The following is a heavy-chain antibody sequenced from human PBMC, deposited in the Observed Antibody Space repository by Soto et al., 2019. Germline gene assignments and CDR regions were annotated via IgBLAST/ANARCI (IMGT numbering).Heavy chain of an antibody. CDR1: GGSISISSYY. D-gene: IGHD3-10*01. CDR3: ARHGFSGFGSSYNWFDP. CDR2: IYYSGST. Sequence: PSETLSLTCTVSGGSISISSYYWCWIRHPPGKGLEWIGSIYYSGSTYYNPSLKSRVTISVDTSKNQFSLKLSSVTAADTAVYYCARHGFSGFGSSYNWFDPWGQGTLVTVSS. J-gene: IGHJ5*02. V-gene: IGHV4-39*01.